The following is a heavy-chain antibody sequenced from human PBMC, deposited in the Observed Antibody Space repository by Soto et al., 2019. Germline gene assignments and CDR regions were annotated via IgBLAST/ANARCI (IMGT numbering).Heavy chain of an antibody. D-gene: IGHD6-19*01. Sequence: ETLSRAGAVYGGSFSGYYWSWILQRPWKGLEWIGEINHSGSTNYNPSLKSRVTISVDTSKNQFSLKLSSVTAADTAVYYCARERSYGYSSGWFPFDYWGQGTLVTVSS. CDR3: ARERSYGYSSGWFPFDY. J-gene: IGHJ4*02. CDR2: INHSGST. CDR1: GGSFSGYY. V-gene: IGHV4-34*01.